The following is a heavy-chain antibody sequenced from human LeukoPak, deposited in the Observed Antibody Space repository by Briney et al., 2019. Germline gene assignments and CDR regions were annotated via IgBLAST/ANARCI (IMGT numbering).Heavy chain of an antibody. Sequence: ASVKVSCKASGYTFTGYYMHWVRQAPGQGLEWMGWINPNSGGTNYAQKFQGRVTMTRDTSISTAYMELSRLRSDDTAVYYCARREDIVVVPAAPFDYWGQGTLVTVSS. V-gene: IGHV1-2*02. CDR3: ARREDIVVVPAAPFDY. J-gene: IGHJ4*02. CDR1: GYTFTGYY. CDR2: INPNSGGT. D-gene: IGHD2-2*01.